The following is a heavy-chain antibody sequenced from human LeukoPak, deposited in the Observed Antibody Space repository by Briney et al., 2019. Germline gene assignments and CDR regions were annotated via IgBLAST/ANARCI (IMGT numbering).Heavy chain of an antibody. CDR3: ARSNYYDSSGYYPFDY. J-gene: IGHJ4*02. CDR2: IKQDGSEK. D-gene: IGHD3-22*01. V-gene: IGHV3-7*01. Sequence: PGGSLRLSCAASGFTFSSYWMSWVRQAPGKGLEWVANIKQDGSEKYYVDSMKGRFTISRDNAKNSLYLQMNSLRAEDTAVYYCARSNYYDSSGYYPFDYWGQGTLVTVSS. CDR1: GFTFSSYW.